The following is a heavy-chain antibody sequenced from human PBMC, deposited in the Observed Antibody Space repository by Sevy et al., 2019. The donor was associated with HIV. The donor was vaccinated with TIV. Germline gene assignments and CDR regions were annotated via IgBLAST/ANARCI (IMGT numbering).Heavy chain of an antibody. CDR1: GGSISSGGYY. J-gene: IGHJ4*02. D-gene: IGHD5-12*01. Sequence: SETLSFTCTVSGGSISSGGYYWSWIRQHPGKGLEWIGYIYYSGSTYYNPSLKSRVTISVDTSKNQFSLKLSSVTAADTAVYYCASISGYDYFDYWGQGTLVTVSS. V-gene: IGHV4-31*03. CDR2: IYYSGST. CDR3: ASISGYDYFDY.